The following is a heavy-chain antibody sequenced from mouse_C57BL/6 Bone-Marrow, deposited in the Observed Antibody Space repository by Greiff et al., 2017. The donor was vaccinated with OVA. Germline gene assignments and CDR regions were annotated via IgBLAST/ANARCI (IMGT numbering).Heavy chain of an antibody. D-gene: IGHD4-1*01. CDR1: GYTFTDYY. J-gene: IGHJ3*01. CDR3: ARSANWGFSAWFAY. CDR2: IFPGSGST. Sequence: VKLMESGPELVKPGASVKISCKASGYTFTDYYINWVKQRPGQGLEWIGWIFPGSGSTYYNEKFKGKATLTVDKSSSTAYMLLSSLTSEDSAVYFCARSANWGFSAWFAYWGQGTLVTVSA. V-gene: IGHV1-75*01.